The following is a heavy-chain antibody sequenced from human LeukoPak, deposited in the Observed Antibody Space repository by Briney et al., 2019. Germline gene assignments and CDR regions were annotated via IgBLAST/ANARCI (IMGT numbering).Heavy chain of an antibody. V-gene: IGHV3-7*01. CDR3: ARDVGPY. Sequence: GGSLRLSCAASGFMFSSYWMAWVRQAPGKGLEWVANIKQAGSENSYVDSVKGRFTISRDNSKNTLYLQMGSLRAEDTAVYYCARDVGPYWGQGTLVTVSS. CDR2: IKQAGSEN. CDR1: GFMFSSYW. D-gene: IGHD2-15*01. J-gene: IGHJ4*02.